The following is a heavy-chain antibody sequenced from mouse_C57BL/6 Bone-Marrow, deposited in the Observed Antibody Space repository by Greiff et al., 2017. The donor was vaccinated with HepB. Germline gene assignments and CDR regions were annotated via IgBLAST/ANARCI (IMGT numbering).Heavy chain of an antibody. V-gene: IGHV1-69*01. CDR1: GYTFTSYW. D-gene: IGHD3-2*02. CDR3: ARWGSSGYPYFDY. CDR2: IDPSDSYT. J-gene: IGHJ2*01. Sequence: VQLQQPGAELVMPGASVKLSCKASGYTFTSYWMHWVKQRPGQGLEWIGEIDPSDSYTNYNQKFKGKSTLTVDKSSSTAYMQLSSLTSEDSAVYYCARWGSSGYPYFDYWGQGTTLPVSS.